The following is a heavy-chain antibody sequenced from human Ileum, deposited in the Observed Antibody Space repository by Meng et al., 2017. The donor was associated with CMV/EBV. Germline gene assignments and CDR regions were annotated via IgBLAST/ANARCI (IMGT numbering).Heavy chain of an antibody. CDR2: INHSGST. CDR1: GGSFSGYY. CDR3: VRQQPTSQYFQY. D-gene: IGHD6-13*01. V-gene: IGHV4-34*01. Sequence: SETLSLTCAVYGGSFSGYYWSWIRQPPGKGLEWIGEINHSGSTNYNPSLKSQVTISVDTFKNQFSLKLSSVTAADTAVYYCVRQQPTSQYFQYWGQGTPVTVSS. J-gene: IGHJ1*01.